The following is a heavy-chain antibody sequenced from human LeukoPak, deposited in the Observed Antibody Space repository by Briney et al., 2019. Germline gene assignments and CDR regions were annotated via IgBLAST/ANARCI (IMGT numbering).Heavy chain of an antibody. CDR3: ASGNLESRYAQLNWFDY. CDR1: GFTFSSYS. V-gene: IGHV3-21*01. CDR2: ISSSSSYI. J-gene: IGHJ4*02. D-gene: IGHD6-13*01. Sequence: PGGSLRLSCAASGFTFSSYSMNWVRQAPGKGLEWVSSISSSSSYIYYADSVKGRFTISRDNAKNSLYLQMNSLRAEDTAVYYCASGNLESRYAQLNWFDYWGQGTLVTVSS.